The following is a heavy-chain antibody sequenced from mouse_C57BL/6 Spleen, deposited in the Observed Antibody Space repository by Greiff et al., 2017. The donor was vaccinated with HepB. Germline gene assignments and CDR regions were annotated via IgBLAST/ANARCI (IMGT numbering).Heavy chain of an antibody. CDR2: ISYDGSN. CDR1: GYSITSGYY. CDR3: ARDDLLGDYYAMDY. D-gene: IGHD2-3*01. J-gene: IGHJ4*01. Sequence: EVKLEESGPGLVKPSQSLSLTCSVTGYSITSGYYWNWIRQFPGNKLEWMGYISYDGSNNYNPSLKNRISITRDTSKNQFFLKLNSVTTEDTATYYCARDDLLGDYYAMDYWGQGTSVTVSS. V-gene: IGHV3-6*01.